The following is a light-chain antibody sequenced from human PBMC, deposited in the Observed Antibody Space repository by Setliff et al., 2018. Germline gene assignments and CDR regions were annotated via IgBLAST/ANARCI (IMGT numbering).Light chain of an antibody. Sequence: QSVLTQPPSASGTPGQRVTISCSGISSNIGTNTVNWYQQLPGTAPKLLIYSNNHRPSGVPDRFSGSESGTSASLAISGLQSEDEADYYCAAWDDSLNGHVFGTGTKVTVL. J-gene: IGLJ1*01. CDR2: SNN. CDR3: AAWDDSLNGHV. CDR1: SSNIGTNT. V-gene: IGLV1-44*01.